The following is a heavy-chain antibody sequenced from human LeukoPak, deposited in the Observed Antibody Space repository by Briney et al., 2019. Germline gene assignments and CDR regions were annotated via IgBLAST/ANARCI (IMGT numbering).Heavy chain of an antibody. V-gene: IGHV1-2*02. J-gene: IGHJ6*03. CDR3: ARDGGAELRFLEWLSPLVCYYYMDV. CDR1: GYTFTGYY. Sequence: ASVKVSCKASGYTFTGYYMHWVRQAPGQGLEWMGWINPNSGGTNYAQKFQGRVTMTRDTSISTAYMELSRLRSDDTAVYYCARDGGAELRFLEWLSPLVCYYYMDVWGKGTTVTVSS. CDR2: INPNSGGT. D-gene: IGHD3-3*01.